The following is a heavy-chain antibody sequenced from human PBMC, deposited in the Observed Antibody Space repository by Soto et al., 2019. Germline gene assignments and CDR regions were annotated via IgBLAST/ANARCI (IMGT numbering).Heavy chain of an antibody. CDR2: IYYSGST. J-gene: IGHJ4*02. Sequence: LSLTCTVSGGSISSYYWSWIRQPPGKGLEWIGYIYYSGSTNYNPSLKSRVTISVDTSKNQFSLKLSSVTAADTAVYYCARERELLDYFDYWGQGTLVTVSS. V-gene: IGHV4-59*01. CDR1: GGSISSYY. CDR3: ARERELLDYFDY. D-gene: IGHD1-26*01.